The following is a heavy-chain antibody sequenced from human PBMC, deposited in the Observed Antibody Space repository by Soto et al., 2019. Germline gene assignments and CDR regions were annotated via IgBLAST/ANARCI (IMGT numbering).Heavy chain of an antibody. Sequence: QVQLVESGGGLVKPGGSLRLSCAASGFTFSDYYMSWIRQAPGKGLEWVSYISSSGSTIYYADSVKGRFTISRDNAKNSLYLQMNSLRAEDTAVYYCARSIYCSGGSCSMTYFYYYYVDVWGKGTTVTVSS. CDR2: ISSSGSTI. CDR3: ARSIYCSGGSCSMTYFYYYYVDV. J-gene: IGHJ6*03. CDR1: GFTFSDYY. V-gene: IGHV3-11*01. D-gene: IGHD2-15*01.